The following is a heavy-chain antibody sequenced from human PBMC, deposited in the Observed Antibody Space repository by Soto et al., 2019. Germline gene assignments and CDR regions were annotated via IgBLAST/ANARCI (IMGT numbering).Heavy chain of an antibody. CDR1: GYSFKNYA. D-gene: IGHD3-3*02. Sequence: QVQLVQSGPEVKRPGASVRISCRTAGYSFKNYAIHWVRQAPGKKLEWTGGSNEGSGNTRYSHKFQGRMSIARDTSESTSYLDLRSLTSEDTAVYFCARDDRTISGAVTLDYWGPGTLVTVSS. V-gene: IGHV1-3*01. CDR2: SNEGSGNT. CDR3: ARDDRTISGAVTLDY. J-gene: IGHJ4*02.